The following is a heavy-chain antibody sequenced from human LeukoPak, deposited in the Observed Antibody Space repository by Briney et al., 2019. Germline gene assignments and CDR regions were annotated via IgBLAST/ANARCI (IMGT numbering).Heavy chain of an antibody. CDR1: GYSFTSYG. CDR2: ISAYNGNT. D-gene: IGHD3-22*01. J-gene: IGHJ5*02. Sequence: ASVKVSCKASGYSFTSYGINWVRQAPGQGLEWMGWISAYNGNTNYAQKLQGRVTMTTDTSTSTAYMELRSLRSDDTAVYYCARGDYYDSSGVIDPWGQGTLVTVSS. V-gene: IGHV1-18*01. CDR3: ARGDYYDSSGVIDP.